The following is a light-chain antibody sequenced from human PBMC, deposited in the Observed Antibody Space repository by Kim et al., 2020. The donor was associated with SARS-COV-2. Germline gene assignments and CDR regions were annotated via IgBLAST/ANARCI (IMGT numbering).Light chain of an antibody. Sequence: GQLIATSCAGTGRDVGGYNYVSWYQPPPGKAPKLIIYDVSRPSGVSYRFSGSKSGNTASLTISGLQAEDEADFYCSSYTSNNTPLFGTGTKVTVL. J-gene: IGLJ1*01. CDR2: DVS. CDR3: SSYTSNNTPL. CDR1: GRDVGGYNY. V-gene: IGLV2-14*04.